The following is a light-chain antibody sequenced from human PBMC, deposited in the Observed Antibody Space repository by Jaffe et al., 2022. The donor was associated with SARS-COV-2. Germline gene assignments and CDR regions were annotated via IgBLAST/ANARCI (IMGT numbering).Light chain of an antibody. CDR3: QAWDSSTSFV. V-gene: IGLV3-1*01. CDR1: KLWDES. CDR2: QHS. J-gene: IGLJ1*01. Sequence: SYELTQPPSVSVSPGQTATITCSGDKLWDESGYWYQQKPGQSPVLVIYQHSKRPSGIPERFSGSNSGNTATLTISGTQAMDEADYYCQAWDSSTSFVFGSGTKVTVL.